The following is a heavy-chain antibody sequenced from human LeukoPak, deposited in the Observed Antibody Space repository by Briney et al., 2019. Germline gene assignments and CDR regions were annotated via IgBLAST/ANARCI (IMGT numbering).Heavy chain of an antibody. CDR3: VRVPEGDSRPCDS. V-gene: IGHV4-34*01. CDR1: GGSFSGYY. J-gene: IGHJ4*02. D-gene: IGHD2-21*01. CDR2: IGHGGGT. Sequence: SETLALTCAVYGGSFSGYYWTFVRQTPGKGLEWTGEIGHGGGTNYHPSLKSRVSISIDTSKKQFSLRLSSVTAADTAVYYCVRVPEGDSRPCDSWGQGTLVTVSS.